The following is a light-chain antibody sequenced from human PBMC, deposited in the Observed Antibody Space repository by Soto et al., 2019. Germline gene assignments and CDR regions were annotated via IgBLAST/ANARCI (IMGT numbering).Light chain of an antibody. J-gene: IGLJ1*01. CDR2: DVS. CDR1: SSDVGGYNY. V-gene: IGLV2-14*03. Sequence: SALTQPASVSGSPGQSITISCTGTSSDVGGYNYVSWHQQLPGKAPKLIIYDVSNRPSGVSNRFSASKSANAASLTISGLQAEDEADYYCSSYTSSTTLYVFGSGTKVTVL. CDR3: SSYTSSTTLYV.